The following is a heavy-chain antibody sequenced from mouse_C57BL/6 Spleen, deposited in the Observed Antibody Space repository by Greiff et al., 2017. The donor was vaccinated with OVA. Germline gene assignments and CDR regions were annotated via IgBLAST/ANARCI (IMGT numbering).Heavy chain of an antibody. Sequence: EVQRVESGGGLVQPGGSLKLSCAASGFTFSDYYMYWVRQTPEKRLEWVAYISNGGGSTYYPDTVKGRFTISRDNAKNTLYLQMSRLKSEDTAMYYCARRSDDYAMDYWGQGTSVTVSS. CDR3: ARRSDDYAMDY. V-gene: IGHV5-12*01. J-gene: IGHJ4*01. CDR2: ISNGGGST. CDR1: GFTFSDYY.